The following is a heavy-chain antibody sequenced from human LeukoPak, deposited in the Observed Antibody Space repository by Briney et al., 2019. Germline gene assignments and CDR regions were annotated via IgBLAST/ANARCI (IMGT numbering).Heavy chain of an antibody. Sequence: GGSLRLSCAASGFTVSSNYMNWVRQAPGKGLEWVSMIYPNGNTFYTDSVKGRFTISRDNAKNSLYLQMNSLRVEDTAVHYCARAKTTYYYDSSSGYWGQGTLVTVSS. J-gene: IGHJ4*02. CDR1: GFTVSSNY. CDR2: IYPNGNT. V-gene: IGHV3-66*01. D-gene: IGHD3-22*01. CDR3: ARAKTTYYYDSSSGY.